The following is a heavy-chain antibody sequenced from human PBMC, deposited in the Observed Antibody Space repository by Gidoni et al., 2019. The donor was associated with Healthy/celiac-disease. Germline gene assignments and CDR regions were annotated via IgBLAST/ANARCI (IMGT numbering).Heavy chain of an antibody. D-gene: IGHD2-15*01. CDR1: GFTFSSDA. Sequence: EVQLLESGGGLVQPGGSLRLSCAASGFTFSSDAMSWVRQAPGKGLDWVSAISGSGGSTYYADSVKGRFTISRDNSKNTRYLKMNSLRAEDTAVYYCAKGQGSRYYYYGMYVWGQGTTVTVSS. CDR3: AKGQGSRYYYYGMYV. V-gene: IGHV3-23*01. CDR2: ISGSGGST. J-gene: IGHJ6*02.